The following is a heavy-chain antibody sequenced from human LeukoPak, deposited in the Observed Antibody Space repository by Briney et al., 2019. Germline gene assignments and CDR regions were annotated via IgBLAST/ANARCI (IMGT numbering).Heavy chain of an antibody. CDR3: GRGGSKPIDY. J-gene: IGHJ4*02. Sequence: SGGSLRLSCAASGFNYSSYWMHWVRQAPGKGLVWVSRINTDGSSKTYADSEKGRFTISRDNVKNTLYLQMNSLRVEDTAVYYCGRGGSKPIDYWGQGTLVTVSS. CDR1: GFNYSSYW. V-gene: IGHV3-74*01. CDR2: INTDGSSK. D-gene: IGHD2-2*01.